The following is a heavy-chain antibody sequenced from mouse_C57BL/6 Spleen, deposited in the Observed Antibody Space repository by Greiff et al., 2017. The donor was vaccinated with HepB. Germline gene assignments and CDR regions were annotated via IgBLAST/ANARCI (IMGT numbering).Heavy chain of an antibody. V-gene: IGHV1-15*01. Sequence: VKLQESGAELVRPGASVTLSCKASGYTFTDYEMHWVKQTPVHGLEWIGAIDPETGGTAYNQKFKGKAILTADKSSSTAYMELRSLTSEDSAVYYCTSPGGVWGTGTTVTVSS. CDR2: IDPETGGT. J-gene: IGHJ1*03. CDR1: GYTFTDYE. CDR3: TSPGGV.